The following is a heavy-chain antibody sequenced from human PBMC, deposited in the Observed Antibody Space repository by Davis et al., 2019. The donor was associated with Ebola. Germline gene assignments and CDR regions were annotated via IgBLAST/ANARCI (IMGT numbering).Heavy chain of an antibody. V-gene: IGHV3-7*03. D-gene: IGHD6-25*01. CDR3: ARRLRVSNWFDP. CDR1: GFALSSYW. Sequence: GESLKISCAASGFALSSYWMSWVRQAPGKGLEWVANIKQDGSEKYYVDSVRGRFTISRDNAKNSLYLQLNSLRAEDTAVYYCARRLRVSNWFDPWGQGTLVTVSS. CDR2: IKQDGSEK. J-gene: IGHJ5*02.